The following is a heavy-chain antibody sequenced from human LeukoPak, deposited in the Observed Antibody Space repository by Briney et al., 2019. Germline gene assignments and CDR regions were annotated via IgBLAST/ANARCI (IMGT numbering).Heavy chain of an antibody. Sequence: AGGSLRLSCAASGFTFSDTWMNWVRQAPGKGLEWLSGLSTSGSNTYYADSVKGRLTISRDNSKNTLYLQMNRLRAEDTAVYYCAKGGYYADDAFDMWGQGTSVTVSS. D-gene: IGHD6-25*01. V-gene: IGHV3-23*01. CDR3: AKGGYYADDAFDM. CDR1: GFTFSDTW. J-gene: IGHJ3*02. CDR2: LSTSGSNT.